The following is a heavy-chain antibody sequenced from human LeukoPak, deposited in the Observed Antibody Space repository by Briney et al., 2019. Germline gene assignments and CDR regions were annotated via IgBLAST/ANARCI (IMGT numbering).Heavy chain of an antibody. V-gene: IGHV1-18*01. CDR2: ISAYNGNT. CDR3: ARDLRSYPFYYYYGMDV. Sequence: ASVKVSCKASGYTFTSYGISWVRQAPGQGLEWMGWISAYNGNTNHAQKLQGRVTMTTDTSTSTAYMELRSLRSDDTAVYYCARDLRSYPFYYYYGMDVWGQGTTVTVSS. CDR1: GYTFTSYG. J-gene: IGHJ6*02. D-gene: IGHD1-26*01.